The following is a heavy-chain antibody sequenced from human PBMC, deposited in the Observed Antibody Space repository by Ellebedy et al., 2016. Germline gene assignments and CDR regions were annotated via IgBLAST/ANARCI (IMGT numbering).Heavy chain of an antibody. J-gene: IGHJ6*02. CDR2: IIPILGIA. D-gene: IGHD2-2*01. CDR3: ARVGCSSTSCYGYYYGMDV. CDR1: GGTFSSYA. V-gene: IGHV1-69*04. Sequence: ASVKVSCKASGGTFSSYAISWVRQAPGQGLEWMGRIIPILGIANYAQKFQGRVTITRDTSASTAYMELSSLRSEDTAVYYCARVGCSSTSCYGYYYGMDVWGQGTTVTVSS.